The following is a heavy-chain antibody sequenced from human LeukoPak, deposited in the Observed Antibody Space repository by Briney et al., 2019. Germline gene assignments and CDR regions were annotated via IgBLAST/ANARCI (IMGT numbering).Heavy chain of an antibody. CDR2: TNPSGGST. CDR1: GYTLTGYY. CDR3: ARNPVTTKYFDY. D-gene: IGHD4-17*01. V-gene: IGHV1-46*01. Sequence: ASVKVSCKAAGYTLTGYYMHWVRQAPGQGLEWMGITNPSGGSTRYAQKFQGRVTMTRDTSTSTVYMELSSLRSEDTAVYYCARNPVTTKYFDYWGQGTLVTVSS. J-gene: IGHJ4*02.